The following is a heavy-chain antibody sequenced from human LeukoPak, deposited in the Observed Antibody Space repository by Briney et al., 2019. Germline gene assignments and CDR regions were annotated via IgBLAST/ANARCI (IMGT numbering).Heavy chain of an antibody. J-gene: IGHJ5*02. D-gene: IGHD6-13*01. V-gene: IGHV4-30-4*07. Sequence: SETLSLTCAVSGDSISSGGYAWSWIRQTPGKGLEWIAYIHDSGSTYYNPSLKSRVSISVDTSKNQFSVKLSSVTAADTAVYYCARVAAAAGNNWFDPWGQGTLVTVSS. CDR3: ARVAAAAGNNWFDP. CDR2: IHDSGST. CDR1: GDSISSGGYA.